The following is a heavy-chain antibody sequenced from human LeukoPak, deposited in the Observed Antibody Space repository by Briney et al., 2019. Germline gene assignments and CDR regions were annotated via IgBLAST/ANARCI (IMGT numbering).Heavy chain of an antibody. V-gene: IGHV3-48*03. Sequence: PGGSLRLSCAASGFTFSSYEMYWVRQAPGKGLEWVSYISSSGSTTYYADSVKGRFTISRDNAKNSLYLQMNSLRAEDTAVYYCARATPGGYYFDYWGQGTLVTVSS. D-gene: IGHD3-10*01. CDR3: ARATPGGYYFDY. CDR1: GFTFSSYE. J-gene: IGHJ4*02. CDR2: ISSSGSTT.